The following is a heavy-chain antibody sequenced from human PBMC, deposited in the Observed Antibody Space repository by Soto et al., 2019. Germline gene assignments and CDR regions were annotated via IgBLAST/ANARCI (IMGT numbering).Heavy chain of an antibody. D-gene: IGHD1-26*01. CDR3: AKDDGERNAFDI. CDR2: ISGSGGST. CDR1: RFTFSSYA. Sequence: GGSLRLSCAASRFTFSSYAMSWVRQAPGKGLEWVSAISGSGGSTYYADSVKGRFTISRDNSKNTLYLQMNSLRAEDTAVYYCAKDDGERNAFDIWGQGTMVTVSS. V-gene: IGHV3-23*01. J-gene: IGHJ3*02.